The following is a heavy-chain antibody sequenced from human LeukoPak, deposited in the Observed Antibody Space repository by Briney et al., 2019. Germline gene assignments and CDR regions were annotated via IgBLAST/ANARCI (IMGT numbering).Heavy chain of an antibody. CDR1: GGSITRSKKY. CDR3: VSRRGDGDYRPDY. J-gene: IGHJ4*02. Sequence: SETPSPTLTVSGGSITRSKKYWGWVPQPPREGLGWIGSIHYTGITYYNPSLKTRVTISVDTSKNQFSLTLSSVTAADTSVYYCVSRRGDGDYRPDYWGQGTLVTVSS. D-gene: IGHD4-17*01. CDR2: IHYTGIT. V-gene: IGHV4-39*01.